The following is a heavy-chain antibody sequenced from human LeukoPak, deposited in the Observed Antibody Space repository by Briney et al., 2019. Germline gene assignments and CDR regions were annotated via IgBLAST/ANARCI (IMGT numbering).Heavy chain of an antibody. CDR1: GFTFSTYY. Sequence: GGSLRLSGAASGFTFSTYYMNWVRQAPGKGLVWVSHINSDGSSTSYADSVKGRFTISRDNAKTTLYLQMHSLRAEDTAVYYCTREICGSGTIDYWGQGTLVTVSS. CDR2: INSDGSST. V-gene: IGHV3-74*01. CDR3: TREICGSGTIDY. J-gene: IGHJ4*02. D-gene: IGHD6-25*01.